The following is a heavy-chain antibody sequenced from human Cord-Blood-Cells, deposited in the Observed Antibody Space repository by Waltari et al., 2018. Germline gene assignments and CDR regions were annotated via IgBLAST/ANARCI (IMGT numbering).Heavy chain of an antibody. V-gene: IGHV4-39*01. Sequence: QLQLQESGPGLVKPSETLSLTCTVSGGSISSRSYYWGWIRQPPGKGLEWIGSIYYSGSTYYNPSLKSRVTISVDTSKNQFSLKLSSVTAADTAVYYCARKSSSWYYYYYGMDVWGQGTTVTVSS. CDR2: IYYSGST. J-gene: IGHJ6*02. CDR3: ARKSSSWYYYYYGMDV. CDR1: GGSISSRSYY. D-gene: IGHD6-13*01.